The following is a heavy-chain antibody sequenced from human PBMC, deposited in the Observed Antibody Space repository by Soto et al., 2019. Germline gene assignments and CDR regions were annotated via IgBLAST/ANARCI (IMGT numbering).Heavy chain of an antibody. CDR1: GDSISKLVYF. V-gene: IGHV4-30-4*01. J-gene: IGHJ5*01. D-gene: IGHD7-27*01. CDR3: ARGRYCLTGRCFPNWFDS. Sequence: SETLSLTCSVSGDSISKLVYFWAWIRQPPGQALVYIGFISKSATTYYNPSFESRVDISVDTSKSQFSLNVTSVTAADTAVYFCARGRYCLTGRCFPNWFDSWGQGALVTVS. CDR2: ISKSATT.